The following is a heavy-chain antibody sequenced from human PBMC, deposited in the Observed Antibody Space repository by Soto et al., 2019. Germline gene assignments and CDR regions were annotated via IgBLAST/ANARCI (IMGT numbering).Heavy chain of an antibody. J-gene: IGHJ3*02. Sequence: GGSLRLSCAASGFTFSIYAMSWVRQAPGKGLEWVSAISGSGGSTYYADSVKGRFTISRDNSKNTLYLQMNSLRAEDTAVYYCAKAGGRYSSSWYEPNAFDIWGQGTMVTVSS. V-gene: IGHV3-23*01. D-gene: IGHD6-13*01. CDR1: GFTFSIYA. CDR2: ISGSGGST. CDR3: AKAGGRYSSSWYEPNAFDI.